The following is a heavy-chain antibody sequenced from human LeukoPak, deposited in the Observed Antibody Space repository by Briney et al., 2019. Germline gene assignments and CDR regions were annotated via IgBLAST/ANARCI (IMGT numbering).Heavy chain of an antibody. D-gene: IGHD3-22*01. J-gene: IGHJ3*02. CDR1: GYTFTGYY. Sequence: ASVKVSCKASGYTFTGYYMHWVRQAPGQGREWMGWINPNSGGTNYAQKFQGRVTMTRDTSISTAYMELSRLRSDDTAVYYCAREYYDSSGHYAFDIWGQGTMVTVSS. V-gene: IGHV1-2*02. CDR2: INPNSGGT. CDR3: AREYYDSSGHYAFDI.